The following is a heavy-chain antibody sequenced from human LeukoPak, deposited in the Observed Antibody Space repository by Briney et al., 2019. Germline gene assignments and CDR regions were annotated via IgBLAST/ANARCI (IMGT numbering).Heavy chain of an antibody. D-gene: IGHD3-22*01. Sequence: GGSLRLSCAASGFTFSSYAMSWVRQAPGKGLEWVSAISGSGGSTYYADSVKGRFTISRDNSKNTLYLQMNSLRAEDTAVYYCAKSEYYYDSSGYFDYWGQGTLVTVSS. J-gene: IGHJ4*02. V-gene: IGHV3-23*01. CDR1: GFTFSSYA. CDR3: AKSEYYYDSSGYFDY. CDR2: ISGSGGST.